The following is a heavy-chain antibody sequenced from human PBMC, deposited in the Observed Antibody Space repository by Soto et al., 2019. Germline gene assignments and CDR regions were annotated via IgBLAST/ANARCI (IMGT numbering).Heavy chain of an antibody. D-gene: IGHD3-3*01. V-gene: IGHV3-30*18. Sequence: GGSLGLSCAASGSTFGIFGMPWVRKAQGKGLEWVAFISDDGSNKYYADSMKGRFTMSRDNSKSTLYLQMSSLRVEDTAVYYCTKRRNVLRFLEWSSGLDVWGQGTKVTVSS. CDR3: TKRRNVLRFLEWSSGLDV. CDR1: GSTFGIFG. J-gene: IGHJ6*02. CDR2: ISDDGSNK.